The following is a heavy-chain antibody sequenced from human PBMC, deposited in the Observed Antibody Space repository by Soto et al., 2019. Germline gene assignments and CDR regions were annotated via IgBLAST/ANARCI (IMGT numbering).Heavy chain of an antibody. Sequence: VQLVESGGGLVQPGGSLRLSCSASGFTFSTSWMTWVRQAPGKGLEWVANMKGDGSKENYVDSVKGRFTISRDNAKNSLFLQMNSLRDEDTALYYCARDLNYGVSTVYYDVFDTWGQGTMVTVSP. D-gene: IGHD4-17*01. CDR2: MKGDGSKE. J-gene: IGHJ3*02. CDR1: GFTFSTSW. CDR3: ARDLNYGVSTVYYDVFDT. V-gene: IGHV3-7*01.